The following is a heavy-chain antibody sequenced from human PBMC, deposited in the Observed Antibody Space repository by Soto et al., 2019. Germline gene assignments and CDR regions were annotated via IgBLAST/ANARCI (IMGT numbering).Heavy chain of an antibody. V-gene: IGHV4-34*01. CDR2: INHSGST. D-gene: IGHD2-15*01. CDR3: ARGPYCSGGSCYLAYYYYMDV. CDR1: GGSFSGYY. Sequence: VQLQQWGAGLLKPSETLSLTCAVYGGSFSGYYWSWIRQPPGKGLEWIGEINHSGSTNYNPSLKSRVTISVDTSKNQFSLKLSSVTAADTAVYYCARGPYCSGGSCYLAYYYYMDVWGKGTTVTVSS. J-gene: IGHJ6*03.